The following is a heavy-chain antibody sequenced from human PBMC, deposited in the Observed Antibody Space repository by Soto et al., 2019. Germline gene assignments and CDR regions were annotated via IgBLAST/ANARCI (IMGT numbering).Heavy chain of an antibody. CDR2: ISHDGSKT. J-gene: IGHJ6*02. CDR3: AKDTYYAMDV. V-gene: IGHV3-30*18. Sequence: PGGSLRLSCAASGFTFNSYGIHWVRQAPGKGLEWVAVISHDGSKTNYADSVKGRVTISRDNSKDTVYLQMNSLRAEDTAVYYCAKDTYYAMDVWGQGTTVTVSS. CDR1: GFTFNSYG.